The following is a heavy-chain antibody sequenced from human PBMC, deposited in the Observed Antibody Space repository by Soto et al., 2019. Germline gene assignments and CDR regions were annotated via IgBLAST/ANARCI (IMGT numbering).Heavy chain of an antibody. J-gene: IGHJ4*02. CDR3: VGEVASGY. CDR1: GVTLSNFG. V-gene: IGHV3-30*03. Sequence: QVQLVESGGGVVQPGRSLRLSCAASGVTLSNFGMHWVRQAPGKGLEGGAVISRDGSTMFYADSVKGRFTISRDSSRNTLYLQMNSLRAEDTAVYHCVGEVASGYWGQGTLVTVSS. CDR2: ISRDGSTM. D-gene: IGHD2-21*01.